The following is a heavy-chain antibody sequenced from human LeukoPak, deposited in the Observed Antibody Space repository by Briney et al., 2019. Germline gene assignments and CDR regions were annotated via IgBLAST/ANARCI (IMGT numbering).Heavy chain of an antibody. D-gene: IGHD3-22*01. CDR3: ARARAWLRPWFDP. CDR2: IYYSGST. J-gene: IGHJ5*02. V-gene: IGHV4-39*01. Sequence: SETLSLICTVSGGSISSSSYYWGWIRQPPGKGLEWIGSIYYSGSTYYNPSLKSRVTISVDTSKNQFSLKLSSVTAADTAVYYCARARAWLRPWFDPWGQGTLVTVSS. CDR1: GGSISSSSYY.